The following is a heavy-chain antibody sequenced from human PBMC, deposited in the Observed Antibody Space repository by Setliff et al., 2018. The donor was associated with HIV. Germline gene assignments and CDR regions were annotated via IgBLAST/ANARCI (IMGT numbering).Heavy chain of an antibody. J-gene: IGHJ4*02. V-gene: IGHV4-4*09. CDR2: IYTSGST. CDR3: ARTRGYTYGYIDS. CDR1: GGSFSGYY. Sequence: SLTCAVYGGSFSGYYWSWIRQPPGKGLEWIGYIYTSGSTSYNPSLRSRVTISLDTSKNRFSLKLNSVTAADTAVYYCARTRGYTYGYIDSWAQGTLVTVSS. D-gene: IGHD5-18*01.